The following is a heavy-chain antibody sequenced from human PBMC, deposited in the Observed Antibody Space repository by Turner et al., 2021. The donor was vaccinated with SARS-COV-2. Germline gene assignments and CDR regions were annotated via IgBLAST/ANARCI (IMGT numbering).Heavy chain of an antibody. J-gene: IGHJ2*01. CDR1: GYTLTELS. CDR2: FDPEDGET. V-gene: IGHV1-24*01. D-gene: IGHD3-22*01. Sequence: QVQLVQAGAEAKKPGATVKVSCKVSGYTLTELSMHWLRQAPGKGLELMGGFDPEDGETIYAQKFQVRVTMTEDTSTDTAYMELSSLRSEDTAVYYCATTLVTLIGDWYFDLWGRGTLVTVSS. CDR3: ATTLVTLIGDWYFDL.